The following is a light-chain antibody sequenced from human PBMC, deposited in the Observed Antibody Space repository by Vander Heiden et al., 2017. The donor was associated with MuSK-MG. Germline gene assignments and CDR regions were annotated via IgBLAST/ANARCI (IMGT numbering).Light chain of an antibody. Sequence: ILMTQSPATLSVSPGERATLSCRASQSVGSNIAWFQQKAGQAPRLLIYDASTRATGIPARFTGSGSGTDFTLTITSLQSEDFAVYYCQHFNNWPPWTFGQGTKVEI. CDR3: QHFNNWPPWT. V-gene: IGKV3-15*01. CDR2: DAS. CDR1: QSVGSN. J-gene: IGKJ1*01.